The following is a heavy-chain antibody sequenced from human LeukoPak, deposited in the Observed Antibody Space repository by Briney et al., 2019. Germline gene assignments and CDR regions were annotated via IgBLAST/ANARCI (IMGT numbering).Heavy chain of an antibody. D-gene: IGHD5-18*01. V-gene: IGHV3-15*01. Sequence: KSGGSLRLSCAASGFTFSNAWMSWVRQAPGKGLEWVGRIKSKTDGGTTDYAAPVKGRFTISRDDSKNTLYLQMNSLRAEDTAVYYCAREASPSTAMVPTFDYWGQGTLVTVSS. CDR3: AREASPSTAMVPTFDY. J-gene: IGHJ4*02. CDR1: GFTFSNAW. CDR2: IKSKTDGGTT.